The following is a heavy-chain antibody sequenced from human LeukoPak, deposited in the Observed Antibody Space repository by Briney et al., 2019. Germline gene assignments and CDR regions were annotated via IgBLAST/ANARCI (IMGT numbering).Heavy chain of an antibody. Sequence: SETLSLTCTVSGRSISGYFWSWIRQPPGRALDYIGYIYYSGGTDYNPSLKSRLYISVDTSKNQFCLKLSSVTAADKAVYYCARLGRDDDGNHHDYWGQGTLVTVSS. CDR1: GRSISGYF. CDR3: ARLGRDDDGNHHDY. J-gene: IGHJ4*02. V-gene: IGHV4-59*08. D-gene: IGHD5-24*01. CDR2: IYYSGGT.